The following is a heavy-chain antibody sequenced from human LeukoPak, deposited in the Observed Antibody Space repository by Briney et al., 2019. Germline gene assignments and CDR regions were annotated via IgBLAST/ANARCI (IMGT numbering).Heavy chain of an antibody. V-gene: IGHV1-69*13. CDR1: GGTFSSYA. D-gene: IGHD2-2*01. CDR2: IIPIFGTA. Sequence: SVKVSCKASGGTFSSYAISWVRQAPGQGLEWMGGIIPIFGTANYAQKFQGRVTITADESASTAYMELSSLRSKDTAVYYCARVDQLGYCSSTSCYVFDYWGQGTLVTVSS. CDR3: ARVDQLGYCSSTSCYVFDY. J-gene: IGHJ4*02.